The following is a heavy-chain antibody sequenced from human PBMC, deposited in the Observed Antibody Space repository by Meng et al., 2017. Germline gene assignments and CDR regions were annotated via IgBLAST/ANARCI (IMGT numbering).Heavy chain of an antibody. V-gene: IGHV1-3*01. J-gene: IGHJ5*02. CDR1: GYNFTCYA. Sequence: QVQGVQVGAEVRMPGASVKVSCKASGYNFTCYAMHWARQAPGQRLEWMGWINAGNGNTKYSQKFQGRVTITRDTSASTDYMELSSLRSEDTAVYYCARDKLKTFDPWGQGTLVTVSS. CDR3: ARDKLKTFDP. CDR2: INAGNGNT.